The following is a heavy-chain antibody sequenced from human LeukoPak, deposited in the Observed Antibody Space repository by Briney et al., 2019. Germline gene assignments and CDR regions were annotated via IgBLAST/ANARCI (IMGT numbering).Heavy chain of an antibody. CDR1: GDSVSSNSAA. CDR2: TYYRSKWYN. D-gene: IGHD3-9*01. CDR3: ARGVPMGDILTGFFDY. Sequence: SQTLSLTCAISGDSVSSNSAAWNWIRQSPSRGLGWLGRTYYRSKWYNDYAVSVKSRITINPDTSKNQFSLQLNSVTPEDTAVYYCARGVPMGDILTGFFDYWAQGTLVTVSS. J-gene: IGHJ4*02. V-gene: IGHV6-1*01.